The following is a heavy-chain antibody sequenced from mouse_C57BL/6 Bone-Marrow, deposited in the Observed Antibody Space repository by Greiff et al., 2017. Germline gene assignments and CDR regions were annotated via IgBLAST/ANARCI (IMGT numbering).Heavy chain of an antibody. V-gene: IGHV2-2*01. J-gene: IGHJ3*01. CDR1: GFSLTSYG. CDR3: ARKGRFAY. D-gene: IGHD3-3*01. CDR2: IWSGGST. Sequence: QVQLQQPGPGLVQPSQSLSITCTVSGFSLTSYGVHWVRQSPGKGLEWLGVIWSGGSTDYNAAFISRLGISKDNSKTQVFFKMNSLQADDTAIYYCARKGRFAYWGQGTLVTVSA.